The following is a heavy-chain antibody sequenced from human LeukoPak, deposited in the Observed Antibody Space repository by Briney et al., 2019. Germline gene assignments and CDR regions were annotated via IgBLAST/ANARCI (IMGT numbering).Heavy chain of an antibody. V-gene: IGHV3-23*01. CDR2: ISDSGDNT. J-gene: IGHJ4*02. CDR1: GFTFTNYA. CDR3: AKFLDSSGYYYSSSLYYVDY. D-gene: IGHD3-22*01. Sequence: GGSLRLSCAASGFTFTNYAMSWVRQAPGKGLEWVSGISDSGDNTYYADSVKGRVTISRDNSKNTLYLQMNSLRAEDTAVHYCAKFLDSSGYYYSSSLYYVDYWGQGTLVTVSS.